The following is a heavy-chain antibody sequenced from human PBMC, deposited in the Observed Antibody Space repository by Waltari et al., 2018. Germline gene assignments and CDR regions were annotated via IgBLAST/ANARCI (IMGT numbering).Heavy chain of an antibody. V-gene: IGHV1-69*01. Sequence: QVQLVQSGAEVKKPGSSVTVSCKASCGTVSSYAISWVRQASGQGLEWMGGIIHILGKANYAKKCQGRVRITADESTSTAYMELSSLRSEDKAGYYCARSRSVVVTAMYFQHWGQGTLVTVSS. CDR3: ARSRSVVVTAMYFQH. J-gene: IGHJ1*01. CDR2: IIHILGKA. CDR1: CGTVSSYA. D-gene: IGHD2-21*02.